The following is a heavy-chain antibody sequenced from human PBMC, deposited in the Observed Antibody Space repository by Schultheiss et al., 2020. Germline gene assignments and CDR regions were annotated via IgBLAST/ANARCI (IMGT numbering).Heavy chain of an antibody. Sequence: SGPTLVKPTQTLTLTCTFSGFSLSTSGVGVGWIRQPPGKALEWLALIDWDDDKYYSTSLKTRLTISKDTSKNQVVLTMTNMDPVDTATYYCAHRRDGSGDGDAFDIWGQGTMVIV. D-gene: IGHD3-10*01. CDR1: GFSLSTSGVG. CDR2: IDWDDDK. CDR3: AHRRDGSGDGDAFDI. V-gene: IGHV2-70*12. J-gene: IGHJ3*02.